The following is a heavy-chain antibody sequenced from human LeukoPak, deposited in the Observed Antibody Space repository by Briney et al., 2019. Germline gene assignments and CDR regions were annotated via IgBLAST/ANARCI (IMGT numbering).Heavy chain of an antibody. CDR2: IYPGDSDT. J-gene: IGHJ4*02. Sequence: GESLKISCKGSGYSFTSYWIGWVRQTPGKGLEWMGIIYPGDSDTRYSPSFQGQVTISADKSISTAYLQWSSLKASDTAMYYCARALGYCTNGVCSKSFDYWGQGTLVTVSS. CDR3: ARALGYCTNGVCSKSFDY. V-gene: IGHV5-51*01. CDR1: GYSFTSYW. D-gene: IGHD2-8*01.